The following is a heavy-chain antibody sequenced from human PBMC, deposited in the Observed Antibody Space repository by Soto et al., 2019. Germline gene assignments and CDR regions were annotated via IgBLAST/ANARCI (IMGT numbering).Heavy chain of an antibody. CDR2: IVAGSGNT. D-gene: IGHD2-15*01. CDR1: GYTFTRYY. Sequence: SVKGSCKASGYTFTRYYVRWVRQAPGQGLEWIGWIVAGSGNTNYAQKFQERVTITRDMSTSTAYMELSSLRSEDTAVYYCAAASPVVAASPRHYYYGMDVWGQGTTVTVS. J-gene: IGHJ6*02. CDR3: AAASPVVAASPRHYYYGMDV. V-gene: IGHV1-58*01.